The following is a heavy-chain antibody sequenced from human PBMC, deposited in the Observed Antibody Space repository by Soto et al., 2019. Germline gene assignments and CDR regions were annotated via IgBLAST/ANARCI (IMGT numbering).Heavy chain of an antibody. V-gene: IGHV4-34*01. CDR2: INHTGST. J-gene: IGHJ4*02. Sequence: SETMSLTCAVYGGSFSGYSWTWIRQPPGTGLEWIGEINHTGSTNYNPSLKSRVTISVDTSKNQFSLKLTSVTAADTAVYYCARDKITGLFDYWGQGTLVTV. D-gene: IGHD2-8*02. CDR3: ARDKITGLFDY. CDR1: GGSFSGYS.